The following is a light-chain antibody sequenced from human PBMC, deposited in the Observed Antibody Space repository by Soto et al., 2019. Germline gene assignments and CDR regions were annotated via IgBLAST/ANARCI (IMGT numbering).Light chain of an antibody. J-gene: IGLJ1*01. Sequence: QSVLTQPASVSGSPGQSITISCTGTSSDFGGYNYVSWYQQHPGKAPKLMIYDVSNRPSGVSNRFSGSKSGNTASLTISGLQAEDEADYYCSSYTSSSTRCVFGTGTKATVL. CDR3: SSYTSSSTRCV. CDR2: DVS. V-gene: IGLV2-14*01. CDR1: SSDFGGYNY.